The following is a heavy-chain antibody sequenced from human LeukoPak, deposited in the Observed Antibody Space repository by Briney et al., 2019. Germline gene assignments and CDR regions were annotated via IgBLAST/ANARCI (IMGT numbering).Heavy chain of an antibody. D-gene: IGHD3-22*01. V-gene: IGHV4-38-2*01. CDR2: IYHSGST. Sequence: SETLSLTCAVSGYSISSGYYWGWIRQPPGQGLEWIGSIYHSGSTYYNPSLKSRVTISVDTSKNQFSLKLSSVTAADTAVYYCARWGRSYYYDSSGFDIWGQGTMVTVSS. CDR3: ARWGRSYYYDSSGFDI. J-gene: IGHJ3*02. CDR1: GYSISSGYY.